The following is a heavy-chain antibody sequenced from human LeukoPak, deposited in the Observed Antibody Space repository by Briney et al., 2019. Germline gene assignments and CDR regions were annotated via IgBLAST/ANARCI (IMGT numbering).Heavy chain of an antibody. Sequence: ASVKVSCKTSGYTFTDQYLHWVRQAPGQGLEWMGWTNPNSGGTNYAQSFQGRVTMTRDTSISTAFMELSGLRSDDTAVYYCASGSGTYSPDYWGQGTLVTVSS. CDR3: ASGSGTYSPDY. D-gene: IGHD3-10*01. CDR2: TNPNSGGT. J-gene: IGHJ4*02. V-gene: IGHV1-2*02. CDR1: GYTFTDQY.